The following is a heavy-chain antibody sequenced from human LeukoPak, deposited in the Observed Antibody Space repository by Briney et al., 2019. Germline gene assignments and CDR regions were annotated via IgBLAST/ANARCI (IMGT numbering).Heavy chain of an antibody. CDR3: ARGDTLSDLNAFDL. CDR2: ITVSSST. V-gene: IGHV3-48*02. J-gene: IGHJ3*01. CDR1: GFTCSTYT. Sequence: PGGSLRLSRAASGFTCSTYTMNWVRQAPGKGLEWLSYITVSSSTYYADSVQGRFTISRDNAKNSLYLQMNSLRDEDTAVYYCARGDTLSDLNAFDLWGQGTMVTVSS.